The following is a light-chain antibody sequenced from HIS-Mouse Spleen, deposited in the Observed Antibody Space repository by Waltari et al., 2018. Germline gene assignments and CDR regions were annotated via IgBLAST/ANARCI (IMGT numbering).Light chain of an antibody. CDR3: YSTDSSGNHRV. V-gene: IGLV3-10*01. CDR1: ACPKKY. Sequence: SSELTQHPSASVPPGQTARITSPADACPKKYPYWYQQKSGQAPVLVIYEDSKRPSGIPERFSGSSSGTMATLTISGAQVEDEADYYCYSTDSSGNHRVFGGGTKLTVL. J-gene: IGLJ2*01. CDR2: EDS.